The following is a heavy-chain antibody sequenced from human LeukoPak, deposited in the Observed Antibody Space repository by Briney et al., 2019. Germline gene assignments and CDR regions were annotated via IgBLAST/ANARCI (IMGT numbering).Heavy chain of an antibody. CDR3: ITDGNDY. CDR1: GFTFSNAW. CDR2: IKSKTDGGTT. Sequence: GGSLRLSCAASGFTFSNAWMSWVRQAPGKGLEWGLERVGRIKSKTDGGTTDYAAPVKGRFTISRDDSKNTLYLQMNSLKTEDTAVYYCITDGNDYWGQGTLVTVSS. J-gene: IGHJ4*02. V-gene: IGHV3-15*01.